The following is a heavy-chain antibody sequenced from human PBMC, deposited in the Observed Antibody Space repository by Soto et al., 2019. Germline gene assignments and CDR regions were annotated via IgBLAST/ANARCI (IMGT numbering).Heavy chain of an antibody. CDR2: AHHSGRT. V-gene: IGHV4-4*02. J-gene: IGHJ4*02. CDR3: ARSEATGLDY. Sequence: QVQLQESGPGLVKPSVTLSLTCTVSGGSMSSSNWWNWVRQSPGQGLEWIGEAHHSGRTNYNPSLKSRVTISVDKSKNHCSLKLSSVTAADTAVYYCARSEATGLDYWGQGTLVTVSS. CDR1: GGSMSSSNW. D-gene: IGHD1-26*01.